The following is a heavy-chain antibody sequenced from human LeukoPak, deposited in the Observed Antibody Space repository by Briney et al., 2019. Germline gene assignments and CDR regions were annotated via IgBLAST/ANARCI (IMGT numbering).Heavy chain of an antibody. CDR1: GFTFSSYA. CDR2: ISYGGSNK. Sequence: GGSLRLSCAASGFTFSSYAMHWVRQAPGKGLEWVAVISYGGSNKYYADSVKGRFTISRDNSKNTLYLQMNSLRAEDTAVYYCARGPTSLVATIHGLFDYWGQGTLVTVSS. CDR3: ARGPTSLVATIHGLFDY. V-gene: IGHV3-30*01. J-gene: IGHJ4*02. D-gene: IGHD5-12*01.